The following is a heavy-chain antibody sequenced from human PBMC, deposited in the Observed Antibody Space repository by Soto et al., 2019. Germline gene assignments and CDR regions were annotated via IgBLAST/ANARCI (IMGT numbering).Heavy chain of an antibody. Sequence: QVQLVQSGAEVKKPGSSVKVSCKASGGNFNNYAISWVRQAPAQGLQWMGGIIPIIDTTHYAQKLKGRVTIRADRGRTTVYMELTGLTSDDSATYFCARAPRDRDAFSLWGQGTVVTVSS. V-gene: IGHV1-69*06. D-gene: IGHD2-21*01. CDR1: GGNFNNYA. J-gene: IGHJ3*01. CDR2: IIPIIDTT. CDR3: ARAPRDRDAFSL.